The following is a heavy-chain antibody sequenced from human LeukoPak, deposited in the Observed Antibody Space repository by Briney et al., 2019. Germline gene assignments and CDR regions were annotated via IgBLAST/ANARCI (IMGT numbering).Heavy chain of an antibody. CDR1: GGTFSSYA. CDR3: ARASRWIQLSYYYYGMDV. D-gene: IGHD5-18*01. J-gene: IGHJ6*02. Sequence: VASVKVSCKASGGTFSSYAISWVRQAPGQGLEWMGGIIPIFGTANYAQKFQGRVTITADESTSIAYMELSSLRSEDTAVYYCARASRWIQLSYYYYGMDVWGQGTTVTVSS. V-gene: IGHV1-69*01. CDR2: IIPIFGTA.